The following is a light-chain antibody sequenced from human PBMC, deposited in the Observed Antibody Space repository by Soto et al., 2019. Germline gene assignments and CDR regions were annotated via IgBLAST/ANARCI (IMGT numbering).Light chain of an antibody. J-gene: IGKJ3*01. CDR3: QQYNSFIT. V-gene: IGKV1-5*03. CDR2: KAS. CDR1: QSISSW. Sequence: DIQMTQSPSTLSASVGDRVTITCRASQSISSWLAWYQQKPGKAPKLLIYKASSLESGVPSRFSGSGSGTEFTLTLSSLQPDDFATYYCQQYNSFITFGPGTKVDIK.